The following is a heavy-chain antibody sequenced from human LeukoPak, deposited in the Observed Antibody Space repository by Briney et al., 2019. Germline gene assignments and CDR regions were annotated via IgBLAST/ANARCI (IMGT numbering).Heavy chain of an antibody. CDR3: ARGYYGSGIPGAFDI. J-gene: IGHJ3*02. V-gene: IGHV4-39*07. Sequence: SETLSPTCTVSGGSISSSSYFWGWIRQPPGKGLEWIGEINHSGSTNYNPSLKSRVTISVDTSKNQFSLKLSSVTAADTAVYYCARGYYGSGIPGAFDIWGQGTMVTVSS. D-gene: IGHD3-10*01. CDR1: GGSISSSSYF. CDR2: INHSGST.